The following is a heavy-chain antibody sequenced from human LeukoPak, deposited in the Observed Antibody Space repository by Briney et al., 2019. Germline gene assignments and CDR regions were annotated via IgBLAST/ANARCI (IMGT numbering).Heavy chain of an antibody. Sequence: ASVKVSCKASGGTFSSYAISWVRQAPGQGLEWMGGIIPIFGTANYAQKFQGRVTITTDESTSPAYMELSSLRSEDTAVYYCARGPYLNYYDSSGYYDYWGQGTLVTVSS. CDR1: GGTFSSYA. CDR2: IIPIFGTA. J-gene: IGHJ4*02. D-gene: IGHD3-22*01. CDR3: ARGPYLNYYDSSGYYDY. V-gene: IGHV1-69*05.